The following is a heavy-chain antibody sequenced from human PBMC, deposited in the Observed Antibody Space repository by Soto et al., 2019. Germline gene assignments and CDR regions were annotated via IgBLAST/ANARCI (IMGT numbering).Heavy chain of an antibody. V-gene: IGHV2-5*02. CDR3: AHRKGEQWLDY. J-gene: IGHJ4*02. CDR1: GFSLSTTGVG. Sequence: QITLKESGPTLVKPTQTLTLTCTFSGFSLSTTGVGVGWIRQPPGKALEWLALIYWDDDKRYSPSLKSRLTITKDTAKNQVVLTMTNMDPVDTATYYGAHRKGEQWLDYWGQGTLVTVSS. D-gene: IGHD6-19*01. CDR2: IYWDDDK.